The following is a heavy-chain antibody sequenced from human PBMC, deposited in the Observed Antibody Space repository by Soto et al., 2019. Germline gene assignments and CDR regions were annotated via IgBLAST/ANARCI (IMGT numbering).Heavy chain of an antibody. V-gene: IGHV3-23*01. Sequence: PGGSLRLSCAASGFTFSSYAMSWVRQAPGKGLEWVSAISGSGGSTYYADSVKGRFTISRDNSKNTLYLQMNSLRAEDTAVYYCAKDGAAHYSNYAVDYWGQGTLVTVSS. D-gene: IGHD4-4*01. CDR3: AKDGAAHYSNYAVDY. J-gene: IGHJ4*02. CDR2: ISGSGGST. CDR1: GFTFSSYA.